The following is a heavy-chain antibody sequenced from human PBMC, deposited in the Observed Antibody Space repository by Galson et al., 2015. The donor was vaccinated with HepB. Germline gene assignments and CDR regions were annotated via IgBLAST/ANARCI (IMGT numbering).Heavy chain of an antibody. CDR3: ARGFCSGGSCYSVHFDY. J-gene: IGHJ4*02. CDR1: AGTFSSNT. CDR2: TIPMIGLA. V-gene: IGHV1-69*10. D-gene: IGHD2-15*01. Sequence: SVKVSCKASAGTFSSNTISWVRQGPGQGLEWMGGTIPMIGLANYAQKFQGRVTITADKSTSTAYMELSGLRSDDTAVYFCARGFCSGGSCYSVHFDYWGQGTLVTVSS.